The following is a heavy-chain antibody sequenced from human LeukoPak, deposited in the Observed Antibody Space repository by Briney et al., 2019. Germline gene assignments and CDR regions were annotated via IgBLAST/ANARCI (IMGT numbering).Heavy chain of an antibody. CDR1: GFTFSSYA. D-gene: IGHD3-22*01. Sequence: GGSLRLSCAASGFTFSSYAMSWVRQAPGKWLEWVSAISSSGSTTYYGDAVKGRFTISRDNSKNMLYLQMNSLRAEDTAVYYCAKSLRGYPYFDYGGQGTVVTVSS. V-gene: IGHV3-23*01. CDR2: ISSSGSTT. CDR3: AKSLRGYPYFDY. J-gene: IGHJ4*02.